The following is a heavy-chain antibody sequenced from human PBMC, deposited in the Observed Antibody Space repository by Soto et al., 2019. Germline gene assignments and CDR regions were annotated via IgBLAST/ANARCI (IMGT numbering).Heavy chain of an antibody. D-gene: IGHD2-15*01. CDR2: IIPIFGTA. Sequence: QVQLVQSGAEVKKPGSSVKVSCKASGGTFSSYAISWVRQAPGQGLEWMGGIIPIFGTANYAQKFQGRVTITADESTSTDYMELSSLRSEDTAVYYCARGIVVVVAAIRGDYYYYGMDVWGQGTTVTVSS. CDR3: ARGIVVVVAAIRGDYYYYGMDV. CDR1: GGTFSSYA. V-gene: IGHV1-69*01. J-gene: IGHJ6*02.